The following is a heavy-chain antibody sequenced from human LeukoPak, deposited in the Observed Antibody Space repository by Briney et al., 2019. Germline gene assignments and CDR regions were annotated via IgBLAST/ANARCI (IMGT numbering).Heavy chain of an antibody. Sequence: PSETLSLTCTVSGGSISSYYWSWIRQPPGKGLEWIGYIYYSGSTNYNPSLKNRVTISVDTSKNQFSLKLTSVTAADTAVYYCARGLGYYDSSLGNWGQGTLVTVSS. V-gene: IGHV4-59*01. CDR2: IYYSGST. CDR3: ARGLGYYDSSLGN. D-gene: IGHD3-22*01. J-gene: IGHJ4*02. CDR1: GGSISSYY.